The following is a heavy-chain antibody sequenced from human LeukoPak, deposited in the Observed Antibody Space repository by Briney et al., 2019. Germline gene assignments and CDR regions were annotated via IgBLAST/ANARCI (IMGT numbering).Heavy chain of an antibody. CDR3: AESSGGAYYFDY. CDR1: GGTFSSYA. J-gene: IGHJ4*02. CDR2: IIPIFGTA. Sequence: SVKASCKASGGTFSSYAISWVRQAPGQGLEWMGRIIPIFGTANYAQKFQGRVTITTDESTSTAYMELSSLRSEDTAVYYCAESSGGAYYFDYWGQGTLVTVSS. D-gene: IGHD1-14*01. V-gene: IGHV1-69*05.